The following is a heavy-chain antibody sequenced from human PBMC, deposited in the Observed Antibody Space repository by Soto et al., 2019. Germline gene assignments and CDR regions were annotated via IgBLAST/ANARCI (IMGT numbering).Heavy chain of an antibody. D-gene: IGHD3-16*01. CDR2: MNPGSGDT. Sequence: GASVKVSCKASGYSFINNDVSWVRQATGQGLEWMGWMNPGSGDTGYAQKFQGRVTMTRDISIATAYMELSSLRSDETAIYYCARMATFGSLNWFDPWGQGTLVTVSS. CDR1: GYSFINND. J-gene: IGHJ5*02. V-gene: IGHV1-8*01. CDR3: ARMATFGSLNWFDP.